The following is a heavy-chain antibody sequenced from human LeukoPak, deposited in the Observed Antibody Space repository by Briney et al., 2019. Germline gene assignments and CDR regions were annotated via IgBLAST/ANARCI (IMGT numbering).Heavy chain of an antibody. J-gene: IGHJ4*02. D-gene: IGHD6-13*01. CDR1: GFTFTNYA. CDR2: ITAIDGRT. Sequence: QPGGSLRLSCAASGFTFTNYAMGWVRQAPGRGLEWVSSITAIDGRTYYADSVRGRFTISRDNSKNTVYLQLNSLRAGDTAIYYCTKDRRGPAAGTWYFDSWGQGTLVTVSS. V-gene: IGHV3-23*01. CDR3: TKDRRGPAAGTWYFDS.